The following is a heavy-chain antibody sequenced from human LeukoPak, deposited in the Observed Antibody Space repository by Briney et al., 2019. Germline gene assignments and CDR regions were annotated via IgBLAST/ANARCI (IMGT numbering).Heavy chain of an antibody. CDR3: SRRDDICAFPLDH. CDR1: GSTFSASA. D-gene: IGHD3/OR15-3a*01. J-gene: IGHJ4*02. Sequence: GGSLRLSCVASGSTFSASAIHWVRQASGKGPEWVGRIRSKPTGYATAYAASVKSRFIISRDDSKNTAYLQMNSLKTEDTAVYYCSRRDDICAFPLDHWGQGTLVTVSS. V-gene: IGHV3-73*01. CDR2: IRSKPTGYAT.